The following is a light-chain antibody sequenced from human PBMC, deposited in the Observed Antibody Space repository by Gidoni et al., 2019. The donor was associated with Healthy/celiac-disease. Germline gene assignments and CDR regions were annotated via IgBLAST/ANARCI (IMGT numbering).Light chain of an antibody. Sequence: IQMTLSPSTLSASVGDRVTITCRASQSISSWLAWYQQKPGKAPKLLIYDASSLESGVPSRFSGSGSGTEFTLTISSLQPDDFATYYCQQYNSYSLTFXQXTKVXIK. CDR2: DAS. CDR3: QQYNSYSLT. J-gene: IGKJ1*01. CDR1: QSISSW. V-gene: IGKV1-5*01.